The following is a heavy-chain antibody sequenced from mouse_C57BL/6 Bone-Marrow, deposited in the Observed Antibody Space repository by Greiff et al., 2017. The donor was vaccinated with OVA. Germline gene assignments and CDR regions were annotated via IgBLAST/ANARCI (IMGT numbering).Heavy chain of an antibody. Sequence: QVHVKQSGAELARPGASVKLSCKASGYTFTSYGISWVKQRTGQGLEWIGEIYPRSGNTYYNEKFKGKATLTADKSSSTAYMELRSLTSEDSAVYFCARRWLLAYWGQGTLVTVSA. CDR1: GYTFTSYG. J-gene: IGHJ3*01. V-gene: IGHV1-81*01. D-gene: IGHD2-3*01. CDR2: IYPRSGNT. CDR3: ARRWLLAY.